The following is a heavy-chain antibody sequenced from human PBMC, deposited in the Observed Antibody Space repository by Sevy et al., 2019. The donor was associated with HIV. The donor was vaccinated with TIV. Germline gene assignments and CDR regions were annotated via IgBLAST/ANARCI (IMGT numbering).Heavy chain of an antibody. Sequence: ASVKVSCKASGYTFTTYYMHWVRQAPGQGLEWMGIINPSGGGTSYAQKFQGRVTMTRDTSTSTVYLELSSLRSEDTAVYYCTKDVVATPNYYSGMDVWGQATTVTVSS. D-gene: IGHD2-15*01. V-gene: IGHV1-46*03. CDR3: TKDVVATPNYYSGMDV. CDR1: GYTFTTYY. J-gene: IGHJ6*02. CDR2: INPSGGGT.